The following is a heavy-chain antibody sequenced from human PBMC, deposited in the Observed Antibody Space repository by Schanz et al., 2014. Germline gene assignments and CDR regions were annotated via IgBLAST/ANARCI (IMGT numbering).Heavy chain of an antibody. V-gene: IGHV3-23*01. CDR3: VRDSFFAFDY. D-gene: IGHD3-3*01. J-gene: IGHJ4*02. CDR1: GFTFSSYA. CDR2: IGVDGTTT. Sequence: EVQLLESGGGLVQPGGSLRLSCAASGFTFSSYAMGWVRQARGKGLEWVSVIGVDGTTTYYADSVKGRFTISRDNSKNTLYLQMNSLRAEDTAVYYCVRDSFFAFDYWGQGTLVTVSS.